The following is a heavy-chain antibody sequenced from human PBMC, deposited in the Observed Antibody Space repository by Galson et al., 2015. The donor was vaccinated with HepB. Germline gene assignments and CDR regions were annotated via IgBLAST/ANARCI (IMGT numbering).Heavy chain of an antibody. J-gene: IGHJ5*02. CDR1: GYTFTSYG. Sequence: SVKVSCKASGYTFTSYGISWVRQAPGQGLEWMGWISAYNGNTNYAQKLQGRVTMTTDTSTSTAYMELRSLRSDDTAVYYCARDLYDSSGYYWGWFDPWGQGTLVTVSS. CDR2: ISAYNGNT. D-gene: IGHD3-22*01. V-gene: IGHV1-18*04. CDR3: ARDLYDSSGYYWGWFDP.